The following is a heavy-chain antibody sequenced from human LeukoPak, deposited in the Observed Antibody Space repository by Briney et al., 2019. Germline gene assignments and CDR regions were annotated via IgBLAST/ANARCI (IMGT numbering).Heavy chain of an antibody. CDR1: GYTFTSYY. D-gene: IGHD5-18*01. J-gene: IGHJ4*02. CDR3: AREIGPRQLHLWGSAFDY. CDR2: INPSGGGT. V-gene: IGHV1-46*01. Sequence: GASVKVSCKASGYTFTSYYMHWVRQAPGQGLEWMGIINPSGGGTSYARKFQGRLTMTRDTSTTTVYMELSSLRSEDTAMDYCAREIGPRQLHLWGSAFDYWGQGTLVTVSS.